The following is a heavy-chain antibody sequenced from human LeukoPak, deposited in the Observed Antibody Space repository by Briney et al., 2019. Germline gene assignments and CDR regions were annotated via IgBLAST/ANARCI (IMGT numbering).Heavy chain of an antibody. Sequence: GGSLRLSCAASGFTFSDYYMSWIRQAPGKGLEWVSSISSSSSYIYYADSVKGRFTISRDNARNSLYLQMNSLRAEDAAVYYCARVGRSTYFDWSPDYWGQGTLVTVSS. D-gene: IGHD3-9*01. J-gene: IGHJ4*02. V-gene: IGHV3-11*06. CDR3: ARVGRSTYFDWSPDY. CDR1: GFTFSDYY. CDR2: ISSSSSYI.